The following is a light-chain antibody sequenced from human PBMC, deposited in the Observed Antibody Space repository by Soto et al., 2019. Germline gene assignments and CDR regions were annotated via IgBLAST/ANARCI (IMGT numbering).Light chain of an antibody. CDR1: QSVSSF. J-gene: IGKJ2*01. CDR3: LQRTDWPPVYT. V-gene: IGKV3-11*01. CDR2: DVS. Sequence: EIVLTRSPVTLSLSPGERATLSCRASQSVSSFLAWYQQKPGQPPRLLTYDVSHRAAGIPARFSGSGSGTDFTLTISSLEPEDFAVYHCLQRTDWPPVYTFGQGTKLEIK.